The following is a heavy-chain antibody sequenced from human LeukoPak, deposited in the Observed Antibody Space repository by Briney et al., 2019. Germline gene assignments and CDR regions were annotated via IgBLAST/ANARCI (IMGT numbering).Heavy chain of an antibody. D-gene: IGHD2-21*02. Sequence: SETLSLTCTVSGGSISSYYWSWIRQPPGKGLEWIGYIYYSGSTNYNPSLKSRVTISVDTSKNQFSLKLSSVTAADTAVYYCARAVVTVTTYYFDYWGQGTLVTVSS. V-gene: IGHV4-59*01. J-gene: IGHJ4*02. CDR2: IYYSGST. CDR1: GGSISSYY. CDR3: ARAVVTVTTYYFDY.